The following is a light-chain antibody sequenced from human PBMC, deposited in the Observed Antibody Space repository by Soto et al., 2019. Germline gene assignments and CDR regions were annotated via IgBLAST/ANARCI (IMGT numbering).Light chain of an antibody. CDR3: LHHGSSRWT. CDR1: ESVSTN. V-gene: IGKV3-20*01. Sequence: EIEMTQSPATLSLAPGERFTLSCRASESVSTNLAWYQQKPGQTPRLLIYSVSSRATGIPDRFSGSGSGTDFTLTISRLEPEDFAMYYCLHHGSSRWTFGQGTKVDI. J-gene: IGKJ1*01. CDR2: SVS.